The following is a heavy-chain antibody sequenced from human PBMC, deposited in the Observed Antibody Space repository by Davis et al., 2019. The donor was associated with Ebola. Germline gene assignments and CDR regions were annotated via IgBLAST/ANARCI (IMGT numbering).Heavy chain of an antibody. J-gene: IGHJ3*02. CDR1: GGSFSGHY. CDR3: ARVMYEYHTSSYSTADAFDI. Sequence: PSETLSLTCAVYGGSFSGHYWSWIRQSPGKGLEWIGEINHTGNTNYNPSLKSRVTISVDRSKKQFSLRLYSVTAADTAVYYCARVMYEYHTSSYSTADAFDIWGQGTRVIVSS. D-gene: IGHD3-22*01. V-gene: IGHV4-34*01. CDR2: INHTGNT.